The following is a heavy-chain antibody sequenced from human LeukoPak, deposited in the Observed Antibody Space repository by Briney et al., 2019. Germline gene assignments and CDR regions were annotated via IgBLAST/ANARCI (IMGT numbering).Heavy chain of an antibody. CDR2: INPNSGGT. CDR3: ARDGIVVVPAAISKPYNWFDP. V-gene: IGHV1-2*02. CDR1: GYTFTGYY. J-gene: IGHJ5*02. Sequence: ASVKVSCKASGYTFTGYYMHWVRQAPGQGLEWMGWINPNSGGTNYAQKFQGRVTMSRDPSISTAYMELSRLRSDDTAVYYCARDGIVVVPAAISKPYNWFDPWGQGTLVTVSS. D-gene: IGHD2-2*01.